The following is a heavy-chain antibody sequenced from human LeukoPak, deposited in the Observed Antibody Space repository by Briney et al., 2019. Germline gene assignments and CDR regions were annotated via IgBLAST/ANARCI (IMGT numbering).Heavy chain of an antibody. D-gene: IGHD5-18*01. CDR3: ASNALDTAMVNY. J-gene: IGHJ4*02. CDR2: IIPIFGTA. Sequence: SVKVSCKASGGTFSSYAISWVRQAPGQGLEWMGGIIPIFGTANYAQKFQGRVTITTDESTSTAYMELSSLRSADTAVYYCASNALDTAMVNYSGQGTLVTVSS. CDR1: GGTFSSYA. V-gene: IGHV1-69*05.